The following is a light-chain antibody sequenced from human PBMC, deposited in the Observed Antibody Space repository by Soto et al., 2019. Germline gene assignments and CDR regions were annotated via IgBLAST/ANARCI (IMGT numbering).Light chain of an antibody. V-gene: IGKV3-15*01. Sequence: EIVMTQSPDTLSVSPGERATLSCRASQSISNNLAWYQQRPGQAPRLLIYGASTRATGIPAKFSGSGSGTEFTLTISSLQSEDFAVYFCQQYHNWPPWTFGQGTKVEFK. CDR2: GAS. CDR1: QSISNN. J-gene: IGKJ1*01. CDR3: QQYHNWPPWT.